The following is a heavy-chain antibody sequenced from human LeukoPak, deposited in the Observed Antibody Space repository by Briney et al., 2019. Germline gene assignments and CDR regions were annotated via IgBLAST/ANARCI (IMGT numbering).Heavy chain of an antibody. Sequence: AGGSLRLSCAASGFTFSSYSMNWVRQAPGKGLEWVSSISSSSSYIYYADSVKGRFTISRDNAKNSLYLQMNSLRAEDTAVYYCARALGYCSGGSCYGYWGQGTLVAVSS. CDR3: ARALGYCSGGSCYGY. J-gene: IGHJ4*02. D-gene: IGHD2-15*01. CDR1: GFTFSSYS. CDR2: ISSSSSYI. V-gene: IGHV3-21*01.